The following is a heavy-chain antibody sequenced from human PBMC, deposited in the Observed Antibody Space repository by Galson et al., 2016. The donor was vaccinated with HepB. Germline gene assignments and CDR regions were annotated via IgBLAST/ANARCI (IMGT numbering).Heavy chain of an antibody. Sequence: SLRLSCAASGFVFSNFGLSWVRQAPGKGLGWVASISTMRTTYYSDSVQGRFTISRDNSNNTLYLQMNGLRAEDTAVYYCAKERLVRRIFDHWGQGTLLTVSS. J-gene: IGHJ4*02. CDR2: ISTMRTT. CDR3: AKERLVRRIFDH. D-gene: IGHD1-1*01. CDR1: GFVFSNFG. V-gene: IGHV3-23*01.